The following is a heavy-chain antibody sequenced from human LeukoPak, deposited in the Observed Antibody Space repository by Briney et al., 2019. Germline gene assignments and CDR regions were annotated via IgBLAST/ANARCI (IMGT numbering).Heavy chain of an antibody. V-gene: IGHV3-7*01. CDR1: GFTFSSSW. J-gene: IGHJ3*02. CDR2: IKQDGSEK. Sequence: GGSLRLSCAASGFTFSSSWMSWVRQAPGKGLEWVANIKQDGSEKYYVDSVKGRFTISRDNAMNSLSLQMNSLRAEDTAVYYCARAIFNSGWRDAFDIWGQGTMVTVSS. D-gene: IGHD6-19*01. CDR3: ARAIFNSGWRDAFDI.